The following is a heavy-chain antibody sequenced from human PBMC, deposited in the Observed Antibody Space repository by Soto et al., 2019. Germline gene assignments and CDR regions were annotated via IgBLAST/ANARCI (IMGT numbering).Heavy chain of an antibody. CDR1: GFNVSSNY. CDR2: IYSGGST. CDR3: ARDRNIAAAGTEYYYYGMDV. D-gene: IGHD6-13*01. J-gene: IGHJ6*02. Sequence: PGGSLRVSCAASGFNVSSNYMSWVRQAPGKGLEWVSVIYSGGSTYYADSVKGRFTISRDNSKNTLYLQMNSLRAEDTAVYYCARDRNIAAAGTEYYYYGMDVWGQGTTVTVSS. V-gene: IGHV3-53*01.